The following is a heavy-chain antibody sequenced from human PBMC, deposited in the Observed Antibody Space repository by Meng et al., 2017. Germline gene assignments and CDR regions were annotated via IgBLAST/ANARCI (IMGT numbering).Heavy chain of an antibody. D-gene: IGHD3-9*01. J-gene: IGHJ4*02. CDR2: INPNSGGT. CDR1: GYTFTGYY. V-gene: IGHV1-2*06. CDR3: AREAITNYDILTGYPDY. Sequence: QVQLVQSGGEVKKPGALVKVSCKASGYTFTGYYMHWVRQAPGQGLEWMGRINPNSGGTNYAQKFQGRVTMTRDTPISTAYMELSRLRSDDTAVYYCAREAITNYDILTGYPDYWGQGTLVTVSS.